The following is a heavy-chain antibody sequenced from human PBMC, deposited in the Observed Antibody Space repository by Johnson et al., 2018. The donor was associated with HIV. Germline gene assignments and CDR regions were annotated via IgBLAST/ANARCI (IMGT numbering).Heavy chain of an antibody. CDR3: ARGDGYRRAFDI. V-gene: IGHV3-9*01. D-gene: IGHD1-1*01. CDR1: GFTFDDYA. J-gene: IGHJ3*02. CDR2: ISWNGGST. Sequence: VQLVESGGGLVQPGRSLRLSCSASGFTFDDYAMHWVRQAPGKGLEWVSGISWNGGSTGYADSVKGRFSISRDNGKNSLYLQMNSLRAEDTAVYYCARGDGYRRAFDIWGQGTMVTVSS.